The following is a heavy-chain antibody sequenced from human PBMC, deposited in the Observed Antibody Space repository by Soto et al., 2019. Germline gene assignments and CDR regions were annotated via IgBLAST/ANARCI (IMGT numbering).Heavy chain of an antibody. Sequence: QVQLVQSGAEVKKHGASVKVSCKASGYTFTIYGISWVRQAPGQGLEGMGWVSGYNGNTDYAQNLQDRVTLTTDASTSSVYMELRSLRSDDTAVYYCARVDYYDSSGYYGYWGQGTLITVSS. CDR3: ARVDYYDSSGYYGY. CDR2: VSGYNGNT. J-gene: IGHJ4*02. D-gene: IGHD3-22*01. V-gene: IGHV1-18*04. CDR1: GYTFTIYG.